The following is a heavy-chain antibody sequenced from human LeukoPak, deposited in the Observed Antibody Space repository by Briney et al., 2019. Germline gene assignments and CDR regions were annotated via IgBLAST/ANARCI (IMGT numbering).Heavy chain of an antibody. Sequence: PSETLSLTCTVSGGSISSYYWSWIRQPAGKGLEWIGRVYTSGSTNYNPSLKSRVTMSVDTSKNQFSLKLSSVTAADTAVYYCATSTALNPPDYWGQGTLVTVSS. CDR3: ATSTALNPPDY. CDR1: GGSISSYY. J-gene: IGHJ4*02. D-gene: IGHD1-14*01. CDR2: VYTSGST. V-gene: IGHV4-4*07.